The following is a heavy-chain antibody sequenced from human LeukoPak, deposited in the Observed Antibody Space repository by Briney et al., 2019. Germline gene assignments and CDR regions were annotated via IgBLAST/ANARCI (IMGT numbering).Heavy chain of an antibody. CDR1: GGSISSYY. J-gene: IGHJ3*02. D-gene: IGHD2-2*01. CDR3: ARSYQLLLPDAFDI. Sequence: PSETLSLTCTVSGGSISSYYWSWIRQPPGKGLEWIGYIYYSGSTNYNPSLKSRVTISVDTSKNQFSLKLSSVTAADTAVYYCARSYQLLLPDAFDIWGQGTVVTVSS. V-gene: IGHV4-59*01. CDR2: IYYSGST.